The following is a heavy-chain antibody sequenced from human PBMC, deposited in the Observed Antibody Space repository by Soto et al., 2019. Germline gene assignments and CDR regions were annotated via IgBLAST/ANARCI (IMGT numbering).Heavy chain of an antibody. V-gene: IGHV3-30*18. CDR1: GFTFSHYG. D-gene: IGHD2-21*02. Sequence: QVQLVESGGGVVLPGRSLRLSCVASGFTFSHYGMQWVRQAPGKGLAWVALVSYDGSNKYYGDSVKGRFTISRDNSKYTLDLEIDSLSAEDTAVYYCAKDRSAGCGGDCSCDSWGQGTLVTVSS. CDR2: VSYDGSNK. J-gene: IGHJ4*02. CDR3: AKDRSAGCGGDCSCDS.